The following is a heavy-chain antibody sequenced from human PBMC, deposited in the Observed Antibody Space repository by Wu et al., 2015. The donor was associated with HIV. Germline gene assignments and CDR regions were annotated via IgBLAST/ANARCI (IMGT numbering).Heavy chain of an antibody. J-gene: IGHJ4*01. CDR2: INPSDGHT. Sequence: QVQLVQSGAEVKKPGASLRVSCKASGYTFTDYYIHWVRQAPGQGLQWMAIINPSDGHTTYAQRFQGRVTLTRDTSTSTVYMKLSSLRSDDTAMYYCARVGRGVHPLYYFDYWGQGSWSPSPQ. D-gene: IGHD3-10*01. V-gene: IGHV1-46*01. CDR1: GYTFTDYY. CDR3: ARVGRGVHPLYYFDY.